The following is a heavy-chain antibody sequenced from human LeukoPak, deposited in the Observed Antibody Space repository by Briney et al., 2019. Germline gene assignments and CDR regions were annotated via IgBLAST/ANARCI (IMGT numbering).Heavy chain of an antibody. CDR2: INPGNGDT. CDR1: GYTFTNYA. J-gene: IGHJ6*02. CDR3: ARERWHCRVNCYSVYYYALDV. Sequence: ASVNVSCKGSGYTFTNYAVHWVRQAPGQRLEWLGWINPGNGDTKYSQNFQGRVTVTSDTSAATAYVELNSLTSEDTAVYYCARERWHCRVNCYSVYYYALDVWGQGTTVTVSS. V-gene: IGHV1-3*01. D-gene: IGHD2-15*01.